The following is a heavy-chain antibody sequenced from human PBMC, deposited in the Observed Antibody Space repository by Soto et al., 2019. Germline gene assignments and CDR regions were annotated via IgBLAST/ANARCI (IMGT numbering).Heavy chain of an antibody. CDR3: AKMKYCPSTTCFDY. D-gene: IGHD2-2*01. V-gene: IGHV3-66*01. Sequence: EVQLVESGGALVQPGGSLRLSCAASGFTVSISYMTWVRQVPGKGLEWVSIIYSDGHTYYTDSVKGRFTISRDNSKNTLYLQMSSLRAEDTAVYYCAKMKYCPSTTCFDYWGQGTLVTVSS. J-gene: IGHJ4*02. CDR1: GFTVSISY. CDR2: IYSDGHT.